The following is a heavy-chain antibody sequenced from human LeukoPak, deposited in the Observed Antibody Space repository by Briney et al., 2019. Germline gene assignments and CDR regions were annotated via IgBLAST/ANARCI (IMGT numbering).Heavy chain of an antibody. CDR2: IKQDGSEK. CDR1: GFTFSSYW. Sequence: GGSLRLSCAASGFTFSSYWMSWVRQAPGKGLEWAANIKQDGSEKYYADSVKGRFTISRDNAKNSLYLQMNSLRAEDTAVYYCAELGITMIGGVWGKGTTVTISS. CDR3: AELGITMIGGV. J-gene: IGHJ6*04. D-gene: IGHD3-10*02. V-gene: IGHV3-7*01.